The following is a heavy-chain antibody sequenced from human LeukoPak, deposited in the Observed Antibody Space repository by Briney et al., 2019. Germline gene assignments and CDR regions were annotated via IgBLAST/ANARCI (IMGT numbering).Heavy chain of an antibody. Sequence: GGSLRLSCAASGLTFSSYAMSWVRQAPGKGLEWVSAISGSGGSTYYADSVKGRFTISRDNSKNTLYLQMNSLRAEDTAVYYCAKGGEYYYDSSGYLNWGQGTLVTVSS. J-gene: IGHJ4*02. D-gene: IGHD3-22*01. CDR3: AKGGEYYYDSSGYLN. CDR1: GLTFSSYA. CDR2: ISGSGGST. V-gene: IGHV3-23*01.